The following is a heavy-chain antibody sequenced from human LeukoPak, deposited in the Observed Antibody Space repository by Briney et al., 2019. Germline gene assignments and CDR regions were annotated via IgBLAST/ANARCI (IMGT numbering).Heavy chain of an antibody. D-gene: IGHD6-13*01. V-gene: IGHV1-69*01. CDR3: ARDRAAVGTSRWFDP. Sequence: ASVKVSCKTSGDTFSTYSISWLRQAPGQGLELMGGIIPIFRSADYAQKFQGRVTITADESTSTAYMELSSLTSDDTAVYYCARDRAAVGTSRWFDPWGQGTLVIVSS. CDR1: GDTFSTYS. J-gene: IGHJ5*02. CDR2: IIPIFRSA.